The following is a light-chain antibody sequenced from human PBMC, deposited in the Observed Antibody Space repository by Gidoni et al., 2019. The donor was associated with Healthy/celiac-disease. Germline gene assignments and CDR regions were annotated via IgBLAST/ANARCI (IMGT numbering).Light chain of an antibody. CDR1: NIGSKS. CDR2: DDS. J-gene: IGLJ2*01. Sequence: SYVLTQPPSVSVAPCKTARITCGGNNIGSKSVHWYQQKPGQAPVLVVYDDSDRPSGIPERFSGSNSGNTATLTISRGEAGDEADYYCQVWDSSSDLGVVFGGGTKLTVL. CDR3: QVWDSSSDLGVV. V-gene: IGLV3-21*03.